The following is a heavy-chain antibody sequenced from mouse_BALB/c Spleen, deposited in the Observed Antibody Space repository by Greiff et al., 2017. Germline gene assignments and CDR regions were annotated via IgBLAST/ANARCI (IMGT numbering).Heavy chain of an antibody. J-gene: IGHJ3*01. D-gene: IGHD2-1*01. CDR2: IYPGDGDT. CDR3: ARGKDYGNYEWFAY. CDR1: GYTFTSYW. V-gene: IGHV1-87*01. Sequence: QVHVKQSGAELARPGASVKLSCKASGYTFTSYWMQWVKQRPGQGLEWIGAIYPGDGDTRYTQKFKGKATLTADKSSSTAYMQLSSLASEDSAVYYCARGKDYGNYEWFAYWGQGTLVTVSA.